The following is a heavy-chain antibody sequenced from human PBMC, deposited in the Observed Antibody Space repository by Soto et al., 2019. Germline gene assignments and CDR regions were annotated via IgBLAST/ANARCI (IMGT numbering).Heavy chain of an antibody. CDR3: ARILLGYCSSTSCYGYYYYGLDF. V-gene: IGHV2-70*01. CDR1: GFSLSTSGMC. CDR2: IDWDDDK. Sequence: SGPTLVNPTQTLTLTCTFSGFSLSTSGMCVSWIRQPPGKALEWLALIDWDDDKYYSTSLKTRLTISKDTSKNQVVLTMTNMDPVDTATYYCARILLGYCSSTSCYGYYYYGLDFWGQGTTVIVSS. D-gene: IGHD2-2*01. J-gene: IGHJ6*02.